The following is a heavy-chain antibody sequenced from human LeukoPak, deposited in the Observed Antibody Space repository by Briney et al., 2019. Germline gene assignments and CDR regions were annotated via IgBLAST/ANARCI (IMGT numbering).Heavy chain of an antibody. D-gene: IGHD3-10*01. Sequence: SETLSLTCSVSGDSITYFYWSWVRQPPGKGLEWIGEIYHSGSTNYNPSLKGRATISVDKSENHFSLKLTSVTAADTAVYYCARDHGEEGDYSFDYWGQGTLVTVSS. CDR2: IYHSGST. V-gene: IGHV4/OR15-8*01. J-gene: IGHJ4*02. CDR3: ARDHGEEGDYSFDY. CDR1: GDSITYFY.